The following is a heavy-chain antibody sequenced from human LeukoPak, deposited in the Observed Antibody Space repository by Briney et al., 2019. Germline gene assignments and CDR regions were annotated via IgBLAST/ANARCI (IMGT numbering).Heavy chain of an antibody. CDR1: GYTFTSYG. Sequence: ASVRVSCKASGYTFTSYGISGVRQAPGQGLEWMGWISAYNGNTNYAQKLQGRVTMTTDTSTSTAYMELRSLRSDDTAVYYCARIAVAGTKTYYFDYWGQGTLVTVSS. CDR2: ISAYNGNT. J-gene: IGHJ4*02. CDR3: ARIAVAGTKTYYFDY. D-gene: IGHD6-19*01. V-gene: IGHV1-18*04.